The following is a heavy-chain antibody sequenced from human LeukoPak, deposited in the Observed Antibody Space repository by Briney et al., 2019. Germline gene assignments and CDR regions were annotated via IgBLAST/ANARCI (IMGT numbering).Heavy chain of an antibody. CDR2: ISGSGHDI. CDR1: GFTFSDSY. J-gene: IGHJ5*01. CDR3: TRDPRHFDS. V-gene: IGHV3-11*04. D-gene: IGHD6-6*01. Sequence: GGSLRLSCAASGFTFSDSYMTWVGQAPGKGVEWGAYISGSGHDINYSDSVEGRFTISRDNAKNSLYLQMSSLRVEDTAVYYCTRDPRHFDSCGQGTLVTVSS.